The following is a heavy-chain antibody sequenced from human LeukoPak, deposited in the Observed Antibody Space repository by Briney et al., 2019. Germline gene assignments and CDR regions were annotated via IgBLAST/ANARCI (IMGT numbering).Heavy chain of an antibody. CDR3: ASRYSSTFDY. V-gene: IGHV4-34*01. CDR2: INHSGST. Sequence: SETLSLTCAVYGGSFSGYYWSWIRQPPGKGLEWIGEINHSGSTNYNPSLKSRVTISVDTSKNQFSLKLSPVTAADTAVYYCASRYSSTFDYWGQGTLVTVSS. D-gene: IGHD6-13*01. J-gene: IGHJ4*02. CDR1: GGSFSGYY.